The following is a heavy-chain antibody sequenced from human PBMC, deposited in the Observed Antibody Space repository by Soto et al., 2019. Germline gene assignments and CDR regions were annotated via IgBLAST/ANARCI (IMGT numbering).Heavy chain of an antibody. CDR2: INHSGST. V-gene: IGHV4-34*01. Sequence: QVQLQQWGAGLLKPSETLSLTCAVYGGSFSGYYWSWIRQPPGKVLEWIGEINHSGSTNYNPSLKSRVTISVDTSKNQFSLKLSSVPAADTAVYYCARECSSSQYNYYGMDFWGQGTTVTVSS. CDR1: GGSFSGYY. J-gene: IGHJ6*02. CDR3: ARECSSSQYNYYGMDF. D-gene: IGHD6-13*01.